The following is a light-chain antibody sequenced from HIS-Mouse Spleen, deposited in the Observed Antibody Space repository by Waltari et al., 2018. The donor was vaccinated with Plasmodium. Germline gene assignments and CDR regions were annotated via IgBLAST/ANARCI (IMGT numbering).Light chain of an antibody. Sequence: AIWMTQSPSLLSASTGDRVPISFRMSQGISSYLAWYQQKPGKAPELLIYAASTMQSGVPSRFSGIGSGTDFTLTISCLQSEDFATYYCQQYYSFPLTFGPGTKVDIK. J-gene: IGKJ3*01. V-gene: IGKV1D-8*02. CDR1: QGISSY. CDR2: AAS. CDR3: QQYYSFPLT.